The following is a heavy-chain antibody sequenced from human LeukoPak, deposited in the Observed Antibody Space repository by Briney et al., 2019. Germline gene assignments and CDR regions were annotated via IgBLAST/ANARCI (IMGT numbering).Heavy chain of an antibody. J-gene: IGHJ3*02. Sequence: SETLSLTCAVYGGSFSGYYWSWLRQPPGKGLEWIGEINHSGSTNYNPSLKSRVTISVDTSKNQFSLKLSSVTAADTAVYYCARGYPQIVVVMDDAFDIWGQGTMVTVSS. CDR2: INHSGST. V-gene: IGHV4-34*01. CDR3: ARGYPQIVVVMDDAFDI. CDR1: GGSFSGYY. D-gene: IGHD3-22*01.